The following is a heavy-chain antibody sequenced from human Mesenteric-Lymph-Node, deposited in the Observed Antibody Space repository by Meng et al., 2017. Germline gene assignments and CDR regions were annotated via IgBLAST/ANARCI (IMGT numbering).Heavy chain of an antibody. CDR2: IWYDGSNK. Sequence: GESLKISCAASGFAFSSYGMHWVRQAPGKGLEWVAVIWYDGSNKYYADSVKGRFTISRDNSKNTLYLQMNSLRAEDTAVYYCARESSGWYSYYYGMDVWGQGTTVTVSS. CDR1: GFAFSSYG. V-gene: IGHV3-33*01. CDR3: ARESSGWYSYYYGMDV. J-gene: IGHJ6*02. D-gene: IGHD6-19*01.